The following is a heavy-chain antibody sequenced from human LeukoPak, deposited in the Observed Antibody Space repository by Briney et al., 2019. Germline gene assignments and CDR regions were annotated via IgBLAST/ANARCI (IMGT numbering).Heavy chain of an antibody. CDR2: IYTSGST. CDR3: AGSIPSSGYYQPYFDY. CDR1: GGSISSYY. Sequence: SETLSLTCTVSGGSISSYYWSWIRQPPGKGLEWIGYIYTSGSTNYNPSLKSRVTISVDTSKNQFSLKLSSVTAADTAVYYCAGSIPSSGYYQPYFDYWGQGTLVTVSS. J-gene: IGHJ4*02. V-gene: IGHV4-4*09. D-gene: IGHD3-22*01.